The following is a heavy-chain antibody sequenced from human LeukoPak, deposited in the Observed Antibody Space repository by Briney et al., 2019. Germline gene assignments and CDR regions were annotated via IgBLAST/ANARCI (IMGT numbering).Heavy chain of an antibody. CDR1: GFTFSNAW. V-gene: IGHV3-15*01. D-gene: IGHD1-26*01. J-gene: IGHJ4*02. CDR2: IKRKTDGGTT. CDR3: TTESYSGSYTLDY. Sequence: GGSLRLSCAASGFTFSNAWMSWARQAPGKGLEWVGRIKRKTDGGTTDYAAPVKGRFTISRDDSGNTLYLQINSLKIEDAAVYYCTTESYSGSYTLDYWGQGTLVTVSS.